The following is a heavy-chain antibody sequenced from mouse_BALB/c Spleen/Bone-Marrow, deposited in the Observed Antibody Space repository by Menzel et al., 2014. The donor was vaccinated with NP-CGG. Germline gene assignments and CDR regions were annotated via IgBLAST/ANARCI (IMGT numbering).Heavy chain of an antibody. J-gene: IGHJ2*01. CDR1: GYTFTSYW. CDR2: INPSTGYT. CDR3: ASNWDVD. Sequence: VQLQESGAELAKPGASVKMSCKASGYTFTSYWMHWVKQRPGQGLEWIGYINPSTGYTEYNQKFKDKATLTADKSSSTAYMQLSSLTSGDSAVYYCASNWDVDWGQGTTLTVSS. V-gene: IGHV1-7*01. D-gene: IGHD4-1*01.